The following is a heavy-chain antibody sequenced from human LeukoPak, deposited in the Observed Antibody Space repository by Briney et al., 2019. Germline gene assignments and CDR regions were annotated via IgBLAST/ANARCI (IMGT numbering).Heavy chain of an antibody. D-gene: IGHD6-13*01. V-gene: IGHV4-34*01. CDR3: ARFGYSSSWALLDY. Sequence: SETLSLTCAVYGGSFSGYYWSWIRQPPGKGLEWIGEINHSGSTNYNPSLKSRVTISVDTSKNQFSLKLSSVTAADTAVYYCARFGYSSSWALLDYWGQGTLVTVSS. CDR1: GGSFSGYY. J-gene: IGHJ4*02. CDR2: INHSGST.